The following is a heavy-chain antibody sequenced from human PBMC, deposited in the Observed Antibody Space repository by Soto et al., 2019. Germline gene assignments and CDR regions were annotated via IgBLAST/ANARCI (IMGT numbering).Heavy chain of an antibody. CDR1: GGSISSSSYY. CDR2: IYYSGST. J-gene: IGHJ6*02. D-gene: IGHD3-16*01. Sequence: QLQLQESGPGLVKPSETLSLTCTVSGGSISSSSYYWGWIRQPPGKGLEWIGSIYYSGSTYYHPSLKRRVTISVATSKNQFPLMLSSVTAADTAVYYCATGRFYYYYGMDVWGQGTTVTVSS. CDR3: ATGRFYYYYGMDV. V-gene: IGHV4-39*01.